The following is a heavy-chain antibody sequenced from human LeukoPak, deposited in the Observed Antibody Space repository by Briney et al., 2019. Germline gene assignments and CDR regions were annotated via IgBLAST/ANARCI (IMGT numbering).Heavy chain of an antibody. CDR1: GFTFSSYA. CDR2: ISGSGGST. CDR3: AKDIVGKVVVVPAAIFH. D-gene: IGHD2-2*01. Sequence: GGSLRLSCAASGFTFSSYAMSWVRQAPGKGLEWVSAISGSGGSTYYADSVKGRFTISRDNSKNTLYLQMNSLRAEDTAVYYCAKDIVGKVVVVPAAIFHWGQGTLVTVSS. V-gene: IGHV3-23*01. J-gene: IGHJ4*02.